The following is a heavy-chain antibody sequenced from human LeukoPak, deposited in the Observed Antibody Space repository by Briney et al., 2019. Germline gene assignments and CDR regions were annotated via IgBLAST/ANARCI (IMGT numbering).Heavy chain of an antibody. CDR3: ATHKEGSSFET. CDR1: NGSITTTLYY. Sequence: SETLSLTCSVSNGSITTTLYYWAWIRQSPGKRLEWIGSVYYFGNAYYRASLLSRATISIDTSKERISLNLTSVAARDTAIYYCATHKEGSSFETWGEGTLVTVSS. V-gene: IGHV4-39*01. CDR2: VYYFGNA. D-gene: IGHD3-10*01. J-gene: IGHJ5*02.